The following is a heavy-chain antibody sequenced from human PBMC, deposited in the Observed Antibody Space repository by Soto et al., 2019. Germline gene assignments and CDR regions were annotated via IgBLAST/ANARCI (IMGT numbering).Heavy chain of an antibody. V-gene: IGHV3-30*18. CDR1: GFTFSSYG. J-gene: IGHJ4*02. D-gene: IGHD6-19*01. Sequence: QVQLVESGGGVVQPGRSLRLSCAASGFTFSSYGMHWVRQAPGKGLEWVAVLSYDGSNKYYADSVKGRFTISRDNSKNTLYLQMNSLRAEDTAVYYCAKDDPYSSGWYLLDYWGQGTLVTVSS. CDR3: AKDDPYSSGWYLLDY. CDR2: LSYDGSNK.